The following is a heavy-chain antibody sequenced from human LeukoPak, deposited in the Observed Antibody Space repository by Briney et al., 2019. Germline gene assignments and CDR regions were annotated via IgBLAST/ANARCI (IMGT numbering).Heavy chain of an antibody. Sequence: TETLSLTCTVSGGSISSSSYYWGWIRQPPGKGLEWIGSIYYSGSTNYNPSLKSRVTISVDKSKNQFSLKLSSVTAADTAVYYCARDPSDYGQDYIDVWGKGTTVTISS. D-gene: IGHD4-17*01. J-gene: IGHJ6*03. CDR3: ARDPSDYGQDYIDV. V-gene: IGHV4-39*07. CDR2: IYYSGST. CDR1: GGSISSSSYY.